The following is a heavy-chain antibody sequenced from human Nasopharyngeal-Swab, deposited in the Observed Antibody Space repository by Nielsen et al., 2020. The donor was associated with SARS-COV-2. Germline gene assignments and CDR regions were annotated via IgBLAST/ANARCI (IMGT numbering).Heavy chain of an antibody. J-gene: IGHJ6*02. CDR3: ARDGLDYDFWSAYFMDV. V-gene: IGHV3-21*01. D-gene: IGHD3-3*01. CDR2: ISSGGSYI. Sequence: GGSLRLSCTASGFSFSSYSMNWVRQAPGKGLEWVSYISSGGSYIYYADSVKGRFTISRDNAKNSLYLQMNSLRAEDTAVYYCARDGLDYDFWSAYFMDVWGQGTTVTVSS. CDR1: GFSFSSYS.